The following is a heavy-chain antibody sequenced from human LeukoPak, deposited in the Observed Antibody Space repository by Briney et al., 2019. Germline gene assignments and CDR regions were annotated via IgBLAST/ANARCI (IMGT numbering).Heavy chain of an antibody. D-gene: IGHD3-22*01. CDR1: GYSFTSYW. Sequence: GAYLKISCKGSGYSFTSYWIGWVRQMPGKGLEWMGMIYPGDSDTRYNPSFQHQVTISRDKSISTASLQWSSLKASDTAMYYCARLPPTYYYDSTPAYYGMDVWGQGTTVTVSS. CDR2: IYPGDSDT. J-gene: IGHJ6*02. V-gene: IGHV5-51*01. CDR3: ARLPPTYYYDSTPAYYGMDV.